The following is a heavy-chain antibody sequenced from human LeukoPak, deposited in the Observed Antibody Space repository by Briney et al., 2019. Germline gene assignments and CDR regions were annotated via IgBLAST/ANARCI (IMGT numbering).Heavy chain of an antibody. CDR1: GFTFSSYA. Sequence: GGSLRLSCAASGFTFSSYAMSWVRQAPGKGLEWVSAISGSGGSTYYAGSVKGRFTISRDNSKNTLYLQMNSLRAEDTAVYYCAKVQAMVTYYFDYWGQGTLVTVSS. V-gene: IGHV3-23*01. D-gene: IGHD5-18*01. J-gene: IGHJ4*02. CDR2: ISGSGGST. CDR3: AKVQAMVTYYFDY.